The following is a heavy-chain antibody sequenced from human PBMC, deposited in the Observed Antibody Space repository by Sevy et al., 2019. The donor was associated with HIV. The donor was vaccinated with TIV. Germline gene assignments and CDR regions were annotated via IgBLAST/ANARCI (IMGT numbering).Heavy chain of an antibody. CDR2: IIPIFGTA. CDR3: AGARRDGYNLHFDY. V-gene: IGHV1-69*06. Sequence: ASVKVSCKASGGTFSSYAISWVRQAPGQGLEWMGGIIPIFGTANYAQKFQGRVTITAGKSTSTAYMELSSLRSEDTAVYYCAGARRDGYNLHFDYWGQGTLVTVSS. J-gene: IGHJ4*02. CDR1: GGTFSSYA. D-gene: IGHD5-12*01.